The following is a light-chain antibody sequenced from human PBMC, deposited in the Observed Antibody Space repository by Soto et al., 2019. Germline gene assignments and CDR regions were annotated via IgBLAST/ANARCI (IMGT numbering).Light chain of an antibody. J-gene: IGLJ1*01. CDR3: QSYDGSLYV. CDR2: GNS. Sequence: QAVVTQPPSVSGAPGQSVTISCTGSSSNIGAGYDVHWYQQFPGAAPKLLIYGNSNRPSGVPDRFSGSKSGTSASLAISGLLADDEADYFCQSYDGSLYVFGSGTKVTVL. CDR1: SSNIGAGYD. V-gene: IGLV1-40*01.